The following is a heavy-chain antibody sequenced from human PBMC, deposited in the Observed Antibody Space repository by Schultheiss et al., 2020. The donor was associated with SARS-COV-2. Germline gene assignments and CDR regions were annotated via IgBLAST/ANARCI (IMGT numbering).Heavy chain of an antibody. CDR2: IYWNDDK. CDR3: AHRPYYYDSSGYYYLNWFDP. Sequence: SGPTLVKPTQTLTLTCTFSGFSLSTSGVGVGWIRQPPGKALEWLALIYWNDDKRYSPSLKSRLTITKDTSKNQVVLTMTNMDPVVTATYYCAHRPYYYDSSGYYYLNWFDPWGQGTLVTVSS. CDR1: GFSLSTSGVG. D-gene: IGHD3-22*01. J-gene: IGHJ5*02. V-gene: IGHV2-5*01.